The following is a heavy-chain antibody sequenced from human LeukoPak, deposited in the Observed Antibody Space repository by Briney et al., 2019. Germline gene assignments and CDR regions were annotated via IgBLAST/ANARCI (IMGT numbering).Heavy chain of an antibody. V-gene: IGHV3-15*01. Sequence: GGSLRLSCAASGFTFKNAWMSWVRQGPGKGLEWVGRIISYPHGGTTDYAAHVKDRFTISGDDSKNTLYLQWRSLRAADTAIYYCTTILFDYGDYFDYWGQGTLVTVSS. CDR1: GFTFKNAW. CDR3: TTILFDYGDYFDY. CDR2: IISYPHGGTT. J-gene: IGHJ4*02. D-gene: IGHD4-17*01.